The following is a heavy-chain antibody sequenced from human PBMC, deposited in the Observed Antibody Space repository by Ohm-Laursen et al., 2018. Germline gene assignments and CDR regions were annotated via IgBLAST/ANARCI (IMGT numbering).Heavy chain of an antibody. Sequence: GSLRLSCAASGFTFSSYSMNWVRQAPGKGLEWVSSISSSSSYIYYADSVKGRFTISRDNAKNSLYLQMSSLRAEDTAVYYCARDQVSGNWNIYYYYYGMDVWGQGTTVTVSS. D-gene: IGHD1-20*01. CDR2: ISSSSSYI. CDR1: GFTFSSYS. V-gene: IGHV3-21*01. J-gene: IGHJ6*02. CDR3: ARDQVSGNWNIYYYYYGMDV.